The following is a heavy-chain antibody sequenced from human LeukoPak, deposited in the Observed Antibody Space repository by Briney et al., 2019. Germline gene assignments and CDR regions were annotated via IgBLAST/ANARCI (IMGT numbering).Heavy chain of an antibody. J-gene: IGHJ4*02. CDR1: GYSFTSYW. Sequence: PGESLKISCKGSGYSFTSYWIGWVRQMPGKGLEWMGITYPGDSDTRYSPSFQGQVTISADKSISTAYLQWSSLKASDTAMYYCARLPYYYGSGSYRGFDYWGQGTLVTVSS. CDR3: ARLPYYYGSGSYRGFDY. D-gene: IGHD3-10*01. CDR2: TYPGDSDT. V-gene: IGHV5-51*03.